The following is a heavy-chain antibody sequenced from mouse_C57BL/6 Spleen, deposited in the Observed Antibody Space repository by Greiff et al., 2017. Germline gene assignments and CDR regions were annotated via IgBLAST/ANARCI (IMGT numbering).Heavy chain of an antibody. V-gene: IGHV5-9*01. CDR2: ISGGGGNT. CDR1: GFTFSSYT. D-gene: IGHD2-5*01. CDR3: ARHRAYYSNFYWYFDV. Sequence: EVKLVESGGGLVKPGGSLKLSCAASGFTFSSYTMSWVRQTPEKRLEWVATISGGGGNTYYPDSVKGRFTISRDNAKNTLYLQMSSLRSEDTALYYCARHRAYYSNFYWYFDVWGTGTTVTVSS. J-gene: IGHJ1*03.